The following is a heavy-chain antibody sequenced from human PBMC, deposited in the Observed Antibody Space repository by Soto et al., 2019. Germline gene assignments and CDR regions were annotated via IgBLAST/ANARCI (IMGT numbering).Heavy chain of an antibody. CDR1: GFTFGSYW. D-gene: IGHD2-21*02. Sequence: GGSLRLSCAVSGFTFGSYWMNWVRLIPGKGLEWVAYIKPDGSATYYVDSVKGRFTISRDNAKNSLYLQMNSLRVEDTSVYYCARAGYCGPGCYYYFDYRRQATLLTLPT. J-gene: IGHJ4*02. CDR3: ARAGYCGPGCYYYFDY. V-gene: IGHV3-7*01. CDR2: IKPDGSAT.